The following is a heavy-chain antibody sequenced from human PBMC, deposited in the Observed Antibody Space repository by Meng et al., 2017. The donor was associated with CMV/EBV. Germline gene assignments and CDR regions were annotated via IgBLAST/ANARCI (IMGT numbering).Heavy chain of an antibody. CDR2: ISSSGSTI. D-gene: IGHD6-13*01. V-gene: IGHV3-11*01. Sequence: SLKISCAASGFTFSDYYLSWLRPAPGKGLEWVSYISSSGSTIYYADSVKSRFTISRDNAKNSRYLQMNSRSAEDTAVYYCARVLAAAGVYYYGMDVWGQGTTVTVSS. CDR3: ARVLAAAGVYYYGMDV. CDR1: GFTFSDYY. J-gene: IGHJ6*02.